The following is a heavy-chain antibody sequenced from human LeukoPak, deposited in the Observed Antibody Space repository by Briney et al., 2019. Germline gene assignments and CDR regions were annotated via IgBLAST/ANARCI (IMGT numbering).Heavy chain of an antibody. Sequence: KSSETLSLTCTVSGGSIKSYYWGWVRQPAGKELEWIGHIYTTGSTNYSPSLKSRVTMSVDTSKNQFSLKLRSVTASDTAVYYCARDPGDYYYGMGVWGQGTTVTVSS. CDR1: GGSIKSYY. CDR2: IYTTGST. V-gene: IGHV4-4*07. J-gene: IGHJ6*02. CDR3: ARDPGDYYYGMGV.